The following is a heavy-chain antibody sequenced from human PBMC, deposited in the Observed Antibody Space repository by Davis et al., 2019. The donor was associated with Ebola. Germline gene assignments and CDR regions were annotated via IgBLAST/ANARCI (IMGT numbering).Heavy chain of an antibody. V-gene: IGHV3-15*01. CDR1: GFTFSDYY. Sequence: GESLKISCAASGFTFSDYYMSWIRQAPGKGLEWVGRIKSKTDGGTTDYAAPVKGRFTISRDDSKNTLYLQMNSLKTEDTAVYYCTTSARGDYWGQGTLVTVSS. CDR3: TTSARGDY. J-gene: IGHJ4*02. CDR2: IKSKTDGGTT.